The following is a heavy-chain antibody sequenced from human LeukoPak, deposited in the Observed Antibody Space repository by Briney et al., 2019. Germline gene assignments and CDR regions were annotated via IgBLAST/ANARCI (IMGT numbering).Heavy chain of an antibody. V-gene: IGHV1-8*01. CDR1: GYTFTSYD. D-gene: IGHD3-10*01. Sequence: ASVKVSCKASGYTFTSYDINWVRQATGQGLEWMGWMNPNSGNTGYAQKFQGRVTMTRNTSISTAYMELSSLRSEDAAVHYCARVRSYYRYDYWGQGTLVTVSS. J-gene: IGHJ4*02. CDR3: ARVRSYYRYDY. CDR2: MNPNSGNT.